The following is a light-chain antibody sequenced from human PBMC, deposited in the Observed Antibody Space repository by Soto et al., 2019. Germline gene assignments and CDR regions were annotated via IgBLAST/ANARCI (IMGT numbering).Light chain of an antibody. V-gene: IGKV1-5*03. CDR1: QSISSW. Sequence: DIQMTQSPSTLSASVGDRVTITCRASQSISSWLAWYQQKPVKAPKLLIYKASSLESGVPSRFSGSGSGTEFTLTISSLQPDDFATYYCQQYNSYSLITFGQGTRLEIK. CDR2: KAS. J-gene: IGKJ5*01. CDR3: QQYNSYSLIT.